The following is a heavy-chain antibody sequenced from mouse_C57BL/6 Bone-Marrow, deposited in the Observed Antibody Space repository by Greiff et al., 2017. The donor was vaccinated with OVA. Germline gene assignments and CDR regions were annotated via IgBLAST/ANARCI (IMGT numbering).Heavy chain of an antibody. D-gene: IGHD2-4*01. J-gene: IGHJ2*01. CDR1: GYAFSSSW. V-gene: IGHV1-82*01. CDR3: ARSGLYDYDEYYFAY. Sequence: VQLQQSGPELVKPGASVKISCTASGYAFSSSWMNWVKQRPGKGLEWIGRIYPGDGDTNYNGKFKGKATLTADKSSSTAYMQLSSLTSEDSAVYFCARSGLYDYDEYYFAYWGQGTTLTVSS. CDR2: IYPGDGDT.